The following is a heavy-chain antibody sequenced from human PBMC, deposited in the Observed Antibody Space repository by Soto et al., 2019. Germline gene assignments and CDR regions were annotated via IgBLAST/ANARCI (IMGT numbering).Heavy chain of an antibody. D-gene: IGHD2-15*01. Sequence: GGSLRVSCAASGFTFSSYAMHWVRQAPGKGLEWVAVISYDGSNKYYADSVKGRFTISRDNSKNSLYLQMNSLRAEDTAVYYCARSWWLPSYYYYGMDVWGQGTTVTVSS. CDR1: GFTFSSYA. J-gene: IGHJ6*02. CDR3: ARSWWLPSYYYYGMDV. CDR2: ISYDGSNK. V-gene: IGHV3-30-3*01.